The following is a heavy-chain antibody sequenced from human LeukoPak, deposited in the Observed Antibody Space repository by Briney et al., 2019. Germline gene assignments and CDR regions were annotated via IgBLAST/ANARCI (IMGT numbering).Heavy chain of an antibody. Sequence: PGGSLRLSCAASGFTFSSYSLNWVRQAPGKGLEWVSSISSRGNYVYYADSVKGRFTISRDNAKNSLYLQINRLRVEDTAVYFCARELGIAAAGTSDYWGQGTLVTVSS. J-gene: IGHJ4*02. CDR2: ISSRGNYV. D-gene: IGHD6-13*01. CDR3: ARELGIAAAGTSDY. V-gene: IGHV3-21*01. CDR1: GFTFSSYS.